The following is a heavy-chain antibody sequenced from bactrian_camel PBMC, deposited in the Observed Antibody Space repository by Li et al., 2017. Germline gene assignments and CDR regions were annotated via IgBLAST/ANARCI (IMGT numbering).Heavy chain of an antibody. J-gene: IGHJ4*01. CDR2: ILISSGST. CDR3: AAGWVSSGSPFWSVNYAY. Sequence: HVQLVESGGGSVQAGGSLRLSCTVSGSTRGLNYMGWFRQNPGKDYEGVAAILISSGSTYYVDSVKGRFTVSRNNAKNTMYLQLNSLKPGDTAMYYCAAGWVSSGSPFWSVNYAYWGQGTQVTVS. V-gene: IGHV3S54*01. D-gene: IGHD3*01. CDR1: GSTRGLNY.